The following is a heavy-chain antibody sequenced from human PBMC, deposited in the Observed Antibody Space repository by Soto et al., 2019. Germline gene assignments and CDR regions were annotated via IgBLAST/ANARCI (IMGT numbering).Heavy chain of an antibody. V-gene: IGHV3-23*01. J-gene: IGHJ6*02. D-gene: IGHD2-2*01. CDR3: AKDHGPAVVVPARYRLDV. CDR2: ISGSGDKT. Sequence: RRLSCAASGFTFNSYAMTWVRQAPGKGLEWVSVISGSGDKTYYADSVKGRFTISRDNSKNTLYLQMNSLRAEDTALYYCAKDHGPAVVVPARYRLDVWGQGTTVTVSS. CDR1: GFTFNSYA.